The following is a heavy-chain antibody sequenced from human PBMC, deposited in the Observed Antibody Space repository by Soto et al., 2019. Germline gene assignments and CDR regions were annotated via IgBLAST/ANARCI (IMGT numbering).Heavy chain of an antibody. Sequence: SETLSLTCTVSGGSISSGCYYWSWIRQHPGKGLEWIGYIYYSGSTYYNPSLKSRVTISVDTSKNQFSLKLSSVTAADTAVYYCARTSYSSSWYPYYFDYWGQGTLVTVSS. D-gene: IGHD6-13*01. CDR3: ARTSYSSSWYPYYFDY. CDR2: IYYSGST. J-gene: IGHJ4*02. CDR1: GGSISSGCYY. V-gene: IGHV4-31*03.